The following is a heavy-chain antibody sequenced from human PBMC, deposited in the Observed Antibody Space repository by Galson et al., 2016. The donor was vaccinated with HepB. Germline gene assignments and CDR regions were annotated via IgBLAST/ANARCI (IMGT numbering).Heavy chain of an antibody. J-gene: IGHJ4*02. CDR2: ISAYDGHT. V-gene: IGHV1-18*01. CDR1: GYTFTSRG. D-gene: IGHD2-15*01. Sequence: SVKVSCKASGYTFTSRGISWVRQAPGQGLEWMGWISAYDGHTNYGQKLQDRLTMTTVTSTSTAYMEVRSLGSDDAAVYYCARDQAPLPGDYWGQGTLVTVSS. CDR3: ARDQAPLPGDY.